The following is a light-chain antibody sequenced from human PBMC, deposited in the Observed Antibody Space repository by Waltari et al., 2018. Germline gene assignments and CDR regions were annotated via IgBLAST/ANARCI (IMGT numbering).Light chain of an antibody. Sequence: QSALTQPASVSGSPGQSLAVSCTGSSSDVGTYNLVSWYQPHPGKAPKLISYEATKRPSGVSNRFSGAKSGNMAALTISGLQAEDEAEYYCCSFAGRSTWVFGTGTKVTVL. CDR2: EAT. J-gene: IGLJ1*01. V-gene: IGLV2-23*01. CDR1: SSDVGTYNL. CDR3: CSFAGRSTWV.